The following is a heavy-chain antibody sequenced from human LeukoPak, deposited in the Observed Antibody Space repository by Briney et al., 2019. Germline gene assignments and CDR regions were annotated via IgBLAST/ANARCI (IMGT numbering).Heavy chain of an antibody. CDR3: ARSNRDGTYYFDY. D-gene: IGHD5-24*01. CDR2: INPNSGGT. J-gene: IGHJ4*02. Sequence: ASVKVSCKASGYTFTGYYMHWVRQAPGQGLEWMGWINPNSGGTNYAQKFQGRVTMTRDTSISTAYMELSRLRSDDTAVYYCARSNRDGTYYFDYWGQGTLVTVSS. CDR1: GYTFTGYY. V-gene: IGHV1-2*02.